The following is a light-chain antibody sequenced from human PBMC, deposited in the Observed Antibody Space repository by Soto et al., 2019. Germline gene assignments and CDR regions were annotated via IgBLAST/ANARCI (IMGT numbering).Light chain of an antibody. CDR2: GAS. CDR1: QDIRKD. CDR3: LQDYNYPFT. V-gene: IGKV1-6*01. J-gene: IGKJ2*01. Sequence: IQMTQSPSTLSASVGDSVTITCRASQDIRKDLAWYQQKPGKAPQILIYGASTLQTGVASRFSGSGSATDFTLTISSLQPEDSAAYYCLQDYNYPFTFGQGTKVDIK.